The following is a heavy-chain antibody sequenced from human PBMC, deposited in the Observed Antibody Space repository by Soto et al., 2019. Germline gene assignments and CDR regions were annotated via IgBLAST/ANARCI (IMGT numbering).Heavy chain of an antibody. J-gene: IGHJ6*02. V-gene: IGHV3-30-3*01. Sequence: QVQLVESGGGVVQPGRSLRLSCAASGFTFSSYAMHWVRQAPGKGLEWVAVISYDGSNKYYSDYVKGRFTISRDNSKNTLYLQMNSRRAEDTAVYYCARDPRAKLERRHSYYYYGIDVCGHGTTVTVSS. CDR2: ISYDGSNK. CDR3: ARDPRAKLERRHSYYYYGIDV. D-gene: IGHD1-1*01. CDR1: GFTFSSYA.